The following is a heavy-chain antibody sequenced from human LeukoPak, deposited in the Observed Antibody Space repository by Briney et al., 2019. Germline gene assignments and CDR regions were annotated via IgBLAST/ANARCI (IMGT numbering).Heavy chain of an antibody. CDR2: IYYSGST. CDR3: ARGKLYPAASRGVLEY. V-gene: IGHV4-59*01. D-gene: IGHD2-2*01. J-gene: IGHJ4*02. CDR1: GGSISSYY. Sequence: SGTLSLTCTVSGGSISSYYWSWIRQPPGKGLEWIGYIYYSGSTNYNPSLKSRVTISVDTSKNQFSLKLSSVTAADTAVYYCARGKLYPAASRGVLEYWGQGTLVTVSS.